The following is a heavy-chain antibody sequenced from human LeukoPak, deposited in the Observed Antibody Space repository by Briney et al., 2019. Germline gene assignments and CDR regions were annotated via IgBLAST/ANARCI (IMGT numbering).Heavy chain of an antibody. D-gene: IGHD3-22*01. CDR2: ISAYNGNT. CDR3: ARASGYDSSGYTFDY. V-gene: IGHV1-18*01. CDR1: GYTFTSYG. Sequence: ASAKVSCKASGYTFTSYGISWVRQAPGQGLEWMGWISAYNGNTNYAQKLQGRVTMTTDTSTSTAYVELRSLRSDDTAVYYCARASGYDSSGYTFDYWGQGTLVTVSS. J-gene: IGHJ4*02.